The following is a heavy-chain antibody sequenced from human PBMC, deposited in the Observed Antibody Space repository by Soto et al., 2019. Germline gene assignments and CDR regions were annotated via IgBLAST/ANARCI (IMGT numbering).Heavy chain of an antibody. CDR2: IIPILGIA. CDR3: ARDRNEQQLEDDYYYYYGMDV. Sequence: QVQLVQSGAEVKKPGSSVKVSCKASGGTFSSYTISWVRQAPGQGLEWMGRIIPILGIANYAQKFQGRVTITADKSTSTAYMELSSLRSEDTAVYYCARDRNEQQLEDDYYYYYGMDVWGQGTTVTVSS. D-gene: IGHD6-13*01. J-gene: IGHJ6*02. CDR1: GGTFSSYT. V-gene: IGHV1-69*08.